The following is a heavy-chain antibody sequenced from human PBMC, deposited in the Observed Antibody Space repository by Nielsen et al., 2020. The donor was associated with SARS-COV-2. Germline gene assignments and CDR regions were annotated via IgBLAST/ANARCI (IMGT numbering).Heavy chain of an antibody. CDR1: GFTFSSYS. Sequence: GESLKISCAASGFTFSSYSMNWVRQAPGKGLEWVSSISSSSSYIYYADSVKGRFTISRDNAKNSLYLQMNSLRGEDTALYYCARDGTDPKRWHQRVDYWGQGTLVTVLL. CDR2: ISSSSSYI. V-gene: IGHV3-21*01. J-gene: IGHJ4*02. CDR3: ARDGTDPKRWHQRVDY. D-gene: IGHD1-26*01.